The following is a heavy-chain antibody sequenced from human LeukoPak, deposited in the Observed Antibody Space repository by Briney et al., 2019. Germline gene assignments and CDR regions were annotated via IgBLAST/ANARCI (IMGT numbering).Heavy chain of an antibody. CDR2: VSSDGNST. Sequence: GGSLRLSCAASGFSFRSYWMHWVRQLPGKGLVWVSRVSSDGNSTGYADSVRGRFTISRDNAKNTLFLQMNSLRAEDTAVYYCVRSGYYFDSSGYYMADYWGQGTLVTVSS. CDR3: VRSGYYFDSSGYYMADY. V-gene: IGHV3-74*01. D-gene: IGHD3-22*01. CDR1: GFSFRSYW. J-gene: IGHJ4*02.